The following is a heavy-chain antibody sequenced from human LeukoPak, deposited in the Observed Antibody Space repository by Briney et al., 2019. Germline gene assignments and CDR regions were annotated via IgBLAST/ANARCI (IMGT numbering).Heavy chain of an antibody. D-gene: IGHD3-10*01. CDR1: GYTFTGYS. CDR2: INPNSGGT. CDR3: ASNVLLWFGELYRSAFDI. V-gene: IGHV1-2*02. Sequence: ASVKVSCKASGYTFTGYSMHWVRQAPGQGLEWMGWINPNSGGTNYAQKFQGRVTMTRDTSISTAYMELSRLRSDDTAVYYCASNVLLWFGELYRSAFDIWGQGTMVTVSS. J-gene: IGHJ3*02.